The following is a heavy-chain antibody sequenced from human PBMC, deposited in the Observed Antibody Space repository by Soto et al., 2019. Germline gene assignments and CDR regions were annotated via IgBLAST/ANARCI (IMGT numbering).Heavy chain of an antibody. V-gene: IGHV3-23*01. CDR1: GFTFSKYA. CDR2: ISSDGGST. D-gene: IGHD1-7*01. CDR3: ARRSGTTRVAAFDI. J-gene: IGHJ3*02. Sequence: GGSLRLSCAVSGFTFSKYAMSWVRQAPGKGLECVSGISSDGGSTYYADSVKGRFTISRDNSKNTVYLQMNNLRAEDMAVYYCARRSGTTRVAAFDIWGQRTMVTVSS.